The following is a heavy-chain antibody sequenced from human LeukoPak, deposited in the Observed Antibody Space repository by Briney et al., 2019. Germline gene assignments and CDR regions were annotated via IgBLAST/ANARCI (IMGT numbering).Heavy chain of an antibody. D-gene: IGHD2-2*01. CDR2: INPSGGGT. CDR3: ARDSNPTDAFDI. V-gene: IGHV1-46*01. CDR1: GYTFTSYY. Sequence: GASVKVSCKASGYTFTSYYMHWVRQAPGQGLEWMGIINPSGGGTSYAQKFQGRVTMTRDTSTSTVYMELSSLRSEDTAVYYCARDSNPTDAFDIWGQGTMVTVSS. J-gene: IGHJ3*02.